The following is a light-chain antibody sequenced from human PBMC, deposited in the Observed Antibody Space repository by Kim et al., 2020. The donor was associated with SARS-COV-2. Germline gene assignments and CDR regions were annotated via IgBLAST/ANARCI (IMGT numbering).Light chain of an antibody. V-gene: IGLV3-1*01. J-gene: IGLJ2*01. Sequence: SYELTQPPSVSVSPGQTASITCSGDKLGDKYACWYRQKPGQSPALVIYQNRKRPSGIPDRFSGSNSGNTATLTLSGTQTMDEADYYCQAWDSNTVVFGGG. CDR1: KLGDKY. CDR3: QAWDSNTVV. CDR2: QNR.